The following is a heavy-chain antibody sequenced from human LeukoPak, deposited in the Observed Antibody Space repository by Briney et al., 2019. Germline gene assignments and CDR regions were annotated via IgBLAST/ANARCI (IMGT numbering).Heavy chain of an antibody. CDR1: GFNFSSYG. J-gene: IGHJ4*02. V-gene: IGHV3-30*03. Sequence: GRSLRLSCAASGFNFSSYGMHWVRQAPGKGLEWLAVISSDASNKYFADSVKGRFTISRDNSKNTLYLQMNSLRAEDTAVYYCARDLLEWYFDYWGQGTLVTVSS. CDR3: ARDLLEWYFDY. D-gene: IGHD3-3*01. CDR2: ISSDASNK.